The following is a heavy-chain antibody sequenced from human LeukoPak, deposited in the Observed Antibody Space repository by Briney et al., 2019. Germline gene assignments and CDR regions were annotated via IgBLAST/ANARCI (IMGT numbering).Heavy chain of an antibody. CDR2: ISGSGGST. D-gene: IGHD2-2*01. CDR1: GFTFSSYA. V-gene: IGHV3-23*01. CDR3: AKDLGYCSSTSCQHDAFDI. J-gene: IGHJ3*02. Sequence: PGGSLRLSCAASGFTFSSYAMSWVRQAPGKGLEWVSAISGSGGSTYYADSVKGRFTISRDNSKNTLYLQMNSLRAEDTAVYYYAKDLGYCSSTSCQHDAFDIWGQGTMVTVSS.